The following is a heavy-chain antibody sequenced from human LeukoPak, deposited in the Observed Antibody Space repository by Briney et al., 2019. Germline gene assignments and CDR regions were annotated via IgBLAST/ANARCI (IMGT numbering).Heavy chain of an antibody. J-gene: IGHJ4*02. CDR1: GFTFSSYA. D-gene: IGHD3-3*01. CDR3: AKPPPTYYDFWSGFFDY. Sequence: GSLRLSCAASGFTFSSYAMSWVRQAPGKGLEWVSAISGSGGSTYYADSVKGRFTISRDNSKNTLYLQMNSLRAEDTAVYYCAKPPPTYYDFWSGFFDYWGQGTLVTVSS. CDR2: ISGSGGST. V-gene: IGHV3-23*01.